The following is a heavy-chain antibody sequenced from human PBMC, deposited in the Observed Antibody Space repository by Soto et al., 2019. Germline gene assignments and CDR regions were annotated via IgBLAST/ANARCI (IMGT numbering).Heavy chain of an antibody. V-gene: IGHV1-69*06. CDR3: AREGQDMATVRFDY. CDR2: IFPIFGTT. D-gene: IGHD4-4*01. CDR1: GVTFNPFP. J-gene: IGHJ4*02. Sequence: SVRVSCKASGVTFNPFPVSWVRQAPGQGLEWMGGIFPIFGTTNYAQNLQDRLTITADTSTSTVYMELNSLTSADTAVYFCAREGQDMATVRFDYWGQGTLVTVSS.